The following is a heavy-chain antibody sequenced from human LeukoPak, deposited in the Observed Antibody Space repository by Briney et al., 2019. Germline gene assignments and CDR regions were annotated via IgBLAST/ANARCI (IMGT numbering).Heavy chain of an antibody. Sequence: PGGSLRLSCAASGFTFSSYSMNWVRQAPGKGLEWVSYISSSSSTIYYADYVKGRFTISRDNAKNSLYLQMNSLRAEDTAVYYCARARWLSTQELYYMDVWGKGTTVTVSS. V-gene: IGHV3-48*01. CDR2: ISSSSSTI. J-gene: IGHJ6*03. CDR3: ARARWLSTQELYYMDV. CDR1: GFTFSSYS. D-gene: IGHD3-22*01.